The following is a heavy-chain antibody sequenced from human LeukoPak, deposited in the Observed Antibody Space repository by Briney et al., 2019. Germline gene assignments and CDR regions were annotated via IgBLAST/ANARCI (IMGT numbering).Heavy chain of an antibody. CDR3: ARCGTYFYASGSPSGAFDI. J-gene: IGHJ3*02. D-gene: IGHD3-10*01. V-gene: IGHV1-18*01. CDR2: ISAYNGNT. CDR1: GYTFTSYG. Sequence: ASVKVSCKASGYTFTSYGISWVRQAPGQGLEWMGWISAYNGNTNYAQKLQGRVTMTTDTSTSTAYMELRSLRSDDTAVYFCARCGTYFYASGSPSGAFDIWGQGIMVTVSS.